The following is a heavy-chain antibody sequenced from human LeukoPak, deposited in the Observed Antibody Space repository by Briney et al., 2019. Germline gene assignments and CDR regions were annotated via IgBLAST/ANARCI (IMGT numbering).Heavy chain of an antibody. Sequence: SETLSLTCTVSGGSISSYYWSWIWQPPGKGLEWIGYIYYSGSTNYNPSLKSRVTISVDTSKNQFSLKLSSVTAADTAVYYCARDPGMEYYFDYWGQGTLVTVSS. J-gene: IGHJ4*02. CDR2: IYYSGST. CDR1: GGSISSYY. CDR3: ARDPGMEYYFDY. V-gene: IGHV4-59*01. D-gene: IGHD3-3*01.